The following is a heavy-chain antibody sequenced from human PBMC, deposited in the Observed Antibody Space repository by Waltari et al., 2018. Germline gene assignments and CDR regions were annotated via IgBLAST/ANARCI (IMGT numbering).Heavy chain of an antibody. CDR3: ARVPYGDNYFDY. CDR1: GFTFSNYW. Sequence: EVRLVESGGGLVQPGGSLRLSCAASGFTFSNYWMHWVRQTPGKGLVWASRIDSHGTITTYADSVKGRFTISRDSAKDTLYLQMDSLRAEDTAVYYCARVPYGDNYFDYWGQGTLVTVSS. V-gene: IGHV3-74*01. J-gene: IGHJ4*02. D-gene: IGHD4-17*01. CDR2: IDSHGTIT.